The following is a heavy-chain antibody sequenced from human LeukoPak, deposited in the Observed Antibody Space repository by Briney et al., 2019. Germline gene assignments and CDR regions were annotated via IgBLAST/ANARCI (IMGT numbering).Heavy chain of an antibody. D-gene: IGHD6-19*01. J-gene: IGHJ4*02. Sequence: GGSLRLSCAASGITFNRFAMSWVRQAPGKGLEWVAVTYGSEDSTHYADSVRGRFIISTDNSKNRLYLQMNSLRAEDTAEYYCTTDLMTGFSSGWYFAYWGQGTLVTVSS. CDR3: TTDLMTGFSSGWYFAY. CDR1: GITFNRFA. V-gene: IGHV3-23*01. CDR2: TYGSEDST.